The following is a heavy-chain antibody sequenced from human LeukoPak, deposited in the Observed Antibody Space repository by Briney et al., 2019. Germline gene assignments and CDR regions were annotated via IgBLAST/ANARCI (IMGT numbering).Heavy chain of an antibody. Sequence: SETLPLTCTVSGGSISSYYWSWIRQPPGKGLEWIGYIYYSGSTNYNPSLKSRVTISVDTSKNQFSLKLSSVTAADTAVYYCARGVNYYDSSGYYAYYFDYWGQGTLVTVSS. V-gene: IGHV4-59*01. CDR3: ARGVNYYDSSGYYAYYFDY. CDR2: IYYSGST. CDR1: GGSISSYY. J-gene: IGHJ4*02. D-gene: IGHD3-22*01.